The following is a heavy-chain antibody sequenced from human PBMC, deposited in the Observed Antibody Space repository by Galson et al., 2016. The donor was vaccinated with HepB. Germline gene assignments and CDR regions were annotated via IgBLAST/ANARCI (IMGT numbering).Heavy chain of an antibody. CDR3: VKRRDLADDAFDK. CDR2: ISDSGGAI. Sequence: SLRLSCAASGFTFSDYAMSWVRQAPGKGLEWVSGISDSGGAIYYADSVKGRFTLSKDTSRNTLYRQMIGLRAADTAIYYCVKRRDLADDAFDKWGQGTMVTVSS. CDR1: GFTFSDYA. J-gene: IGHJ3*02. V-gene: IGHV3-23*01. D-gene: IGHD2-21*02.